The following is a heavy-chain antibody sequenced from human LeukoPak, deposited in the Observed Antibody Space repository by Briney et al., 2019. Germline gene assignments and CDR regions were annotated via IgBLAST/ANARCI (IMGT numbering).Heavy chain of an antibody. D-gene: IGHD3-3*01. Sequence: RAAVKVSCKPSGGSLRSHVISWVGQAPRQGREGMGGINHITGTGNYTENLQGRLTITTDETTTTAYMNLSSLKSEDTAVYYCARTEWRRAYYYDYLDVWGEGTTVTVSS. V-gene: IGHV1-69*05. CDR2: INHITGTG. J-gene: IGHJ6*03. CDR3: ARTEWRRAYYYDYLDV. CDR1: GGSLRSHV.